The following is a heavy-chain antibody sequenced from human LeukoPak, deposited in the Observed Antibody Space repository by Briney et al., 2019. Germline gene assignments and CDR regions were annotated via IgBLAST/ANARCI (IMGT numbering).Heavy chain of an antibody. CDR1: GGSVSSSSYY. Sequence: SETLSLTCTVSGGSVSSSSYYWGWIRQPPGKGLEWIGSIYYSGSTYYNPSLKSRVTISVDTSKNQFSLKLSSVTAADTAVYYCARPALRSYDAFDIWGQGTMVTVSS. V-gene: IGHV4-39*01. CDR2: IYYSGST. CDR3: ARPALRSYDAFDI. J-gene: IGHJ3*02. D-gene: IGHD3-3*01.